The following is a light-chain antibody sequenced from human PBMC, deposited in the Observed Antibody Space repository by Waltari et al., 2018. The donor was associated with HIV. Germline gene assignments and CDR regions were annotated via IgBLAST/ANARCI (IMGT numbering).Light chain of an antibody. J-gene: IGLJ3*02. CDR3: AAWDDSLSGRV. V-gene: IGLV1-47*01. CDR1: SSNVGSNY. Sequence: QSVLTQPPSASGTPGQRVTISCSGRSSNVGSNYVSCYQHLPGTAPKLLIYRNNQRPSGVPDRFSGSKSGTSASLAISGLRSEDEADYYCAAWDDSLSGRVFGGGTKLTVL. CDR2: RNN.